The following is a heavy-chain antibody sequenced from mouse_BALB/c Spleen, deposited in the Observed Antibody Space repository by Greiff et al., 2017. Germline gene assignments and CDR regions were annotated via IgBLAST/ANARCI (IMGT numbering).Heavy chain of an antibody. CDR2: IRLKSNNYAT. CDR3: TRRDYRYDGSYWYFDV. D-gene: IGHD2-14*01. CDR1: GFTFSNYW. J-gene: IGHJ1*01. V-gene: IGHV6-6*02. Sequence: EVKVEESGGGLVQPGGSMKLSCVASGFTFSNYWMNWVRQSPEKGLEWVAEIRLKSNNYATHYAESVKGRFTISRDDSKSSVYLQMNNLRAEDTGMYYCTRRDYRYDGSYWYFDVWGAGTTVTVSS.